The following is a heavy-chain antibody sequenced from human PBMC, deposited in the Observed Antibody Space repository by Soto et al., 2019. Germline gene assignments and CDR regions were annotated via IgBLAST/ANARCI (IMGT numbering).Heavy chain of an antibody. Sequence: GGSRRLSCAASGFTFSSYAMSWVRQAQGKGLQWVSAISCSGGSTYYADSVKGRFTISRDNSKNTLYLQMTSLSAEATAVSYCAKVVLRYFDSWGQGTLVTVSS. CDR2: ISCSGGST. J-gene: IGHJ4*02. V-gene: IGHV3-23*01. CDR3: AKVVLRYFDS. D-gene: IGHD3-3*01. CDR1: GFTFSSYA.